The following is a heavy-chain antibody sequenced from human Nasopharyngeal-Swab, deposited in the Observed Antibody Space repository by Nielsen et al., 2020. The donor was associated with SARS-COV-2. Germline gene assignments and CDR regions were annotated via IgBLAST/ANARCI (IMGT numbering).Heavy chain of an antibody. D-gene: IGHD4-17*01. CDR1: GDSINSHF. J-gene: IGHJ6*02. CDR3: AREDRWTLTSFYYALDV. CDR2: ISYGGST. Sequence: SETLSLTCTVSGDSINSHFWSWIRQPPGKGLDWIGYISYGGSTNYNPSLRSRVTISVDASKNQFSLRLTSVTAADTAVYYCAREDRWTLTSFYYALDVWGQGSAVTVSS. V-gene: IGHV4-59*11.